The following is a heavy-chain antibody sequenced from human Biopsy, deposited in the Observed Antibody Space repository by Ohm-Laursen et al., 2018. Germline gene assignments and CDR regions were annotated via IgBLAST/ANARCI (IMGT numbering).Heavy chain of an antibody. J-gene: IGHJ1*01. CDR3: AAKLTGYFHH. V-gene: IGHV1-69*06. Sequence: SSVKVSCKAPGGTFSNYGVNWVRQAPGQGLEWLGGNIPTLGTGNYAQKFQDRVTVAADRSTSTATMERRSLRSDDTAMYYCAAKLTGYFHHWGQGTLVIVSS. D-gene: IGHD3-9*01. CDR1: GGTFSNYG. CDR2: NIPTLGTG.